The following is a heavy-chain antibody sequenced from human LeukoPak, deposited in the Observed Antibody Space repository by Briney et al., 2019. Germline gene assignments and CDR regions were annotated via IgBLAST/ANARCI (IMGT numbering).Heavy chain of an antibody. CDR2: ISAYNGNT. V-gene: IGHV1-18*01. CDR1: GYTFTSYG. Sequence: ASVKVSCKASGYTFTSYGISWVRQAPGQGLEWMGWISAYNGNTNYAQKLQGRVTMTTDTSTSTAYMELRSLRSDDTAVYYCARFRIGPYYDFWSGYSSDWGQGTLVTVSS. D-gene: IGHD3-3*01. CDR3: ARFRIGPYYDFWSGYSSD. J-gene: IGHJ4*02.